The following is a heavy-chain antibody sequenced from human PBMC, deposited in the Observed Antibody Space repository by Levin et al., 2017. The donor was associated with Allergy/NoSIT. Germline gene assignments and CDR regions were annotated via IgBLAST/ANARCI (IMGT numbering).Heavy chain of an antibody. J-gene: IGHJ4*02. CDR2: ISYDGSNK. Sequence: GESLKISCAASGFTFSTYGMHWVRQAPGKGLEWVAVISYDGSNKYYADSVKGRFTISRDNSKNTLYLQVNSLRAEDTALYYCAKDDWDYSDPRQPFVNYWGQGTLVTVSS. CDR1: GFTFSTYG. V-gene: IGHV3-30*18. CDR3: AKDDWDYSDPRQPFVNY. D-gene: IGHD4-17*01.